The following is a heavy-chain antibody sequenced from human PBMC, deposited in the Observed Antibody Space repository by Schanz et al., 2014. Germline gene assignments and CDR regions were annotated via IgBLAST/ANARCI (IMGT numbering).Heavy chain of an antibody. V-gene: IGHV4-30-2*01. CDR3: VKDDRGDVVVVAANY. CDR2: IYHSGST. CDR1: GGSISSGGSS. Sequence: QLQLQESGSGLVKPSQTLSLTCGVSGGSISSGGSSWNWIRLPPGKGLEWIGYIYHSGSTYYNPSLKSRVTISVDRSKNQFSLILNSVTAEDTAVYYCVKDDRGDVVVVAANYWGQGAQVIVSS. D-gene: IGHD2-15*01. J-gene: IGHJ4*02.